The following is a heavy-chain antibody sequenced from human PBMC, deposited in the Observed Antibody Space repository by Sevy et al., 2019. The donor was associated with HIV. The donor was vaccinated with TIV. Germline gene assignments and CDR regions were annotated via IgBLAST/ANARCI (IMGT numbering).Heavy chain of an antibody. D-gene: IGHD2-15*01. Sequence: SETLSLTCAVSGGSIGSGGYSWSWIRQPPGKGLEWIGYIYHSGSTYYNPSLKSRVTISVDRSKNQFSLKLSSVTAADTAVYYCARVGLPQGLYCSGGSCSRGAFDIWGQGTMVTVSS. V-gene: IGHV4-30-2*01. CDR2: IYHSGST. J-gene: IGHJ3*02. CDR3: ARVGLPQGLYCSGGSCSRGAFDI. CDR1: GGSIGSGGYS.